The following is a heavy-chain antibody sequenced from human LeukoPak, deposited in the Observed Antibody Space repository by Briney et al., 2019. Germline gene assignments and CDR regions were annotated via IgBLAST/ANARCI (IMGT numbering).Heavy chain of an antibody. D-gene: IGHD3-16*02. CDR3: ARDENGYVWGSFRA. V-gene: IGHV4-39*07. Sequence: SETLSLTCTISDDSISSNRYFWAWIRQPPGKGLEWIGNIYYSGSTYYNPSLESRVTMSLDTSKNQFSLKLSSVTAADTAVYYCARDENGYVWGSFRAWGQGTLVTVSS. CDR2: IYYSGST. CDR1: DDSISSNRYF. J-gene: IGHJ5*02.